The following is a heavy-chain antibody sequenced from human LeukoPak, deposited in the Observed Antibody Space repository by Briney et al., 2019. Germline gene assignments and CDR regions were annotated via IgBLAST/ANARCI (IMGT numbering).Heavy chain of an antibody. V-gene: IGHV1-8*01. D-gene: IGHD1-26*01. CDR2: MNPNSGNT. CDR1: GYTFTSYD. J-gene: IGHJ6*02. CDR3: ARVGGSYTYYYYYGMDV. Sequence: ASVKVSCKASGYTFTSYDINWVRQATERGLEWMGWMNPNSGNTGYAQKFQGRVTMTRNTSISTAYMELSSLRSEDTAVYYCARVGGSYTYYYYYGMDVWGQGTTVTVSS.